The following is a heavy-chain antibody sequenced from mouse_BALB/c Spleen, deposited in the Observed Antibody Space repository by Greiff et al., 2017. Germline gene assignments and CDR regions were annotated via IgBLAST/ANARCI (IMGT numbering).Heavy chain of an antibody. CDR1: GFSLTSYG. CDR3: AREPAFTTATYYFDD. V-gene: IGHV2-9*02. J-gene: IGHJ2*01. Sequence: VQLKESGPGLVAPSQSLSITCTVSGFSLTSYGVHWVRQPPGKGLEWLGVIWAGGSTNYNSALMSRLSISKDNSKSQVFLKMNSLQTDDTAMYYCAREPAFTTATYYFDDWGQGTTLTVSS. D-gene: IGHD1-2*01. CDR2: IWAGGST.